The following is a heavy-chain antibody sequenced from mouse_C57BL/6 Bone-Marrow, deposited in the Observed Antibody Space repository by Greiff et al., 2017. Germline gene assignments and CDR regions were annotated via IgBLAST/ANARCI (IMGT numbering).Heavy chain of an antibody. CDR3: ARNHGMDY. Sequence: VQLQQPGAELVKPGASVRMSCKASAYPFPSYWITWVKQRPGQGLEWIGDIYPGSGSTNYNEKFKSKATLTVDTSSSTAYMQLSSLTSEDSAVYYCARNHGMDYWGQGTSVTVSS. CDR2: IYPGSGST. V-gene: IGHV1-55*01. CDR1: AYPFPSYW. J-gene: IGHJ4*01.